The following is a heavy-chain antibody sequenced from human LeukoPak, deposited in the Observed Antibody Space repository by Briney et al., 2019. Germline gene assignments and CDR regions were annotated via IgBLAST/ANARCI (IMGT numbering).Heavy chain of an antibody. CDR1: GYTFTSYD. J-gene: IGHJ5*02. Sequence: ASVKVSCKGSGYTFTSYDIKWVRRATGQVLEWMAWMNPNSGNTGYAQKFQGRVTMTRNTSISTAYMELSSLRSEDTAVYYCASATLAAAGNNWFDPWGQGTVVTVSS. V-gene: IGHV1-8*01. CDR3: ASATLAAAGNNWFDP. CDR2: MNPNSGNT. D-gene: IGHD6-13*01.